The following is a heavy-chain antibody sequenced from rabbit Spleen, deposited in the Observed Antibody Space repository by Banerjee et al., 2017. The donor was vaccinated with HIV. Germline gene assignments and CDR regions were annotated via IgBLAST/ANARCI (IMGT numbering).Heavy chain of an antibody. CDR2: IGTGSGST. V-gene: IGHV1S40*01. D-gene: IGHD4-1*01. CDR1: GFSFSSGYY. Sequence: QQLVESGGGLVKPGASLTLTCKASGFSFSSGYYMYWVRQAPGKGLEWIGCIGTGSGSTWYASWAKGRFTISKTSSTTVTLQMTSLTAADTATYFCVRDMGVAAGYYFNLWGPGTLVTVS. CDR3: VRDMGVAAGYYFNL. J-gene: IGHJ4*01.